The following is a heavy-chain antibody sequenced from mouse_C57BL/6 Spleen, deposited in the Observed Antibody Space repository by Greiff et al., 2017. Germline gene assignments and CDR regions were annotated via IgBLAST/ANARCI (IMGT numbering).Heavy chain of an antibody. V-gene: IGHV1-15*01. D-gene: IGHD2-2*01. CDR3: TRSGGYEEGY. J-gene: IGHJ2*01. Sequence: VKLVESGAELVRPGASVTLSCKASGYTFTDYEMHWVKQTPVHGLEWIGAIDPETGGTAYNQKFKGKAILTADKSSSTAYMELRSLTSEDSAVYYCTRSGGYEEGYWGQGTTLTVSS. CDR2: IDPETGGT. CDR1: GYTFTDYE.